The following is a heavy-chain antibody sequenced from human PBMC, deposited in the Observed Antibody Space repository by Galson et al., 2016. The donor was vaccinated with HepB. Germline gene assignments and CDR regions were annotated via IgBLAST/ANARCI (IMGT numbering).Heavy chain of an antibody. CDR3: ATEGFSSPPGGHY. D-gene: IGHD6-13*01. V-gene: IGHV4-34*01. CDR2: INHSGST. CDR1: GGSFSGYY. J-gene: IGHJ4*02. Sequence: ETLSLTCAVYGGSFSGYYWSWIRQPPGKGLEWIGEINHSGSTNYNPSLKSRVTISVETSKNQFSLKLSSVTRADTAVDYCATEGFSSPPGGHYWGQGTLVTVSS.